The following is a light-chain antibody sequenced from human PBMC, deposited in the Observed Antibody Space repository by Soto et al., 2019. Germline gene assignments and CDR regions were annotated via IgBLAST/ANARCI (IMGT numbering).Light chain of an antibody. CDR3: QQSYSTPFT. CDR2: AAS. J-gene: IGKJ3*01. Sequence: DLQMTQSPSSLSASVGGRGTITCRASQSISSYLNWYQQKPGKAPKLLIYAASSLQSGVPSRFSGSGSGTDFTLTISSLQPEDFATYYCQQSYSTPFTFGPGTKVD. V-gene: IGKV1-39*01. CDR1: QSISSY.